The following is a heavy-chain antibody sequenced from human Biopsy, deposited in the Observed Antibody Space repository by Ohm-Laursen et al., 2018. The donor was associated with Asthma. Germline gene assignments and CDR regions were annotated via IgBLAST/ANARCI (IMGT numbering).Heavy chain of an antibody. J-gene: IGHJ4*02. Sequence: SETLSLTCTVSGGSINIGDYYWSWIRQHPVTGLEWIGYIHYSGSTYSNPSLKSRVTISVDTSKKQISLRLSSVIAADTAVYYCAGFCSGGNCPDHWGQGTLVTVSS. CDR3: AGFCSGGNCPDH. CDR1: GGSINIGDYY. CDR2: IHYSGST. D-gene: IGHD2-15*01. V-gene: IGHV4-61*08.